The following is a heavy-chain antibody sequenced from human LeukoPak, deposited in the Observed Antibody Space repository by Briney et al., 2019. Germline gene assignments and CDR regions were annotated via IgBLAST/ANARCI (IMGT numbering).Heavy chain of an antibody. D-gene: IGHD6-19*01. CDR3: ARRRDDSSGWYSIDY. CDR2: IYYSGST. Sequence: SETLSLTCTVSGGSISSSSYYWGWIRQPPGKGLEWIGSIYYSGSTYYNPSLKSRVTISVDTSKNQFSLKLSSVTAADTAVYYSARRRDDSSGWYSIDYWGQGTLVTVSS. V-gene: IGHV4-39*01. J-gene: IGHJ4*02. CDR1: GGSISSSSYY.